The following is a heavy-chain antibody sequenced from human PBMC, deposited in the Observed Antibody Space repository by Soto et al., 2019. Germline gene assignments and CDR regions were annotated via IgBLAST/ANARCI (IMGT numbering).Heavy chain of an antibody. V-gene: IGHV4-4*02. D-gene: IGHD1-7*01. CDR3: TTSHAGELNN. CDR1: GGSISSSSW. J-gene: IGHJ4*02. Sequence: QVQLQESGPGLVKPSGTLSLTCAVSGGSISSSSWWTWVRQSPGKVLEWIGEIFESGATNYNPSLKSRLTMSVDKSKNQFALNLSSLTAADPAVYFCTTSHAGELNNWGQGTLVTVSS. CDR2: IFESGAT.